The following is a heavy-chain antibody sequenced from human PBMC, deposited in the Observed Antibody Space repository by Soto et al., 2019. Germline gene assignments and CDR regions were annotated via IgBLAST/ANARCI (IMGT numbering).Heavy chain of an antibody. D-gene: IGHD2-21*02. Sequence: GGSLRVSWAASGFTFSDYYMSWIRQAPGKGLEWVSYISSSGSTIYYADSVKGRFPISRDNAKNSLYLQMNSLRAEDTAVYYCAKTYTYCGGDCYSAPYYYYGMDVWGQGTTVTVSS. CDR1: GFTFSDYY. CDR2: ISSSGSTI. V-gene: IGHV3-11*04. CDR3: AKTYTYCGGDCYSAPYYYYGMDV. J-gene: IGHJ6*02.